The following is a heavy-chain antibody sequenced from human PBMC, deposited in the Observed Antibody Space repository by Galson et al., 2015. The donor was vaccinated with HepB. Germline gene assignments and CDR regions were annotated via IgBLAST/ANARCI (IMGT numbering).Heavy chain of an antibody. CDR1: GFTFSSYA. Sequence: SLRLSCAASGFTFSSYAMSWVRQAPGKGLEWVSAISGSGGSTYYADSVKGRFTISRDNSKNTLYLQMNSLRAEDTAVYYCAINRYSSSWDWYFDLWGRGTLVTVSS. CDR2: ISGSGGST. V-gene: IGHV3-23*01. CDR3: AINRYSSSWDWYFDL. J-gene: IGHJ2*01. D-gene: IGHD6-13*01.